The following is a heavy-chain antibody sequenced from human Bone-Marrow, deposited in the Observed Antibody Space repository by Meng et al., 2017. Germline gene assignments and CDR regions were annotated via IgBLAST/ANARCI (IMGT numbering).Heavy chain of an antibody. CDR2: IKQDGSEE. D-gene: IGHD6-19*01. Sequence: GGSLRLSCEVSGFTFSNYWMTWVRQAPGKGLEWVASIKQDGSEEFYVDSVKGRFTLSRDNAKNSPYLQMNSLRAEDTAVYYCAREGWAWLEYYYYYGMDVWGQGTTVTVSS. J-gene: IGHJ6*02. CDR1: GFTFSNYW. CDR3: AREGWAWLEYYYYYGMDV. V-gene: IGHV3-7*01.